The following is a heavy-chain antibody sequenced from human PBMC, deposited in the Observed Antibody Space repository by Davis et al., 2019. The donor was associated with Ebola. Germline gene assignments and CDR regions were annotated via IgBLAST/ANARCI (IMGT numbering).Heavy chain of an antibody. CDR3: ARDSLVGATDY. CDR2: VSAYSGNT. J-gene: IGHJ4*02. CDR1: GYTFTTYG. Sequence: ASVKVSCKASGYTFTTYGISWVRQAPGQGLEWMGWVSAYSGNTNYAQKLQGRVTMTTDTSTTTAYMELRSLRADDTAVYYCARDSLVGATDYWGQGTLVTVSS. V-gene: IGHV1-18*01. D-gene: IGHD1-26*01.